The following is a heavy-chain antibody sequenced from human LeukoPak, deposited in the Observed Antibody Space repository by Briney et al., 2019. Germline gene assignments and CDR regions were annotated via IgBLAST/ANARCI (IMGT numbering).Heavy chain of an antibody. Sequence: GGSLRLSCAASGFTFSSYGMHWVRQAPGKGLEWVAVISNDGSTKKYADSVKGRFTISRDNSKNTLYVQMNSLRADDAAVYYCVRDLGGRSGHWGQGTLVTVSS. CDR1: GFTFSSYG. CDR3: VRDLGGRSGH. V-gene: IGHV3-30*03. CDR2: ISNDGSTK. J-gene: IGHJ4*02. D-gene: IGHD1-26*01.